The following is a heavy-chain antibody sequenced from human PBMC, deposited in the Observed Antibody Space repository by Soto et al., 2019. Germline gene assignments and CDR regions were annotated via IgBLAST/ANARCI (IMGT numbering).Heavy chain of an antibody. CDR2: ISGSGGST. D-gene: IGHD4-17*01. CDR1: GFTFSSYA. Sequence: GGSLRLSCAASGFTFSSYAMSWVRQAPGKGLEWVSAISGSGGSTYYAASVKGRFIISRDNFKKTLYLQMNSLRAEDTAVYYCAKDRCYGDYVRPYGAFDIWGQGTMVTVSS. J-gene: IGHJ3*02. CDR3: AKDRCYGDYVRPYGAFDI. V-gene: IGHV3-23*01.